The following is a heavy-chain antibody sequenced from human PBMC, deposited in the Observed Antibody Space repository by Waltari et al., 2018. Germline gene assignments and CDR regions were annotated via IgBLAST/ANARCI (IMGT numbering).Heavy chain of an antibody. D-gene: IGHD1-1*01. Sequence: QVQLVESGGGAVQPGRSLRLSSAATGFTFSSYALHWVRQAPGKGLEWVAVISYNGNDKYYTDSVKGRFTISRDNSKNTLYLQMNSLRPEDTAVYYCAKVPGTSQLYYLDNWGQGTLVTVSS. CDR3: AKVPGTSQLYYLDN. CDR1: GFTFSSYA. V-gene: IGHV3-30*18. J-gene: IGHJ4*02. CDR2: ISYNGNDK.